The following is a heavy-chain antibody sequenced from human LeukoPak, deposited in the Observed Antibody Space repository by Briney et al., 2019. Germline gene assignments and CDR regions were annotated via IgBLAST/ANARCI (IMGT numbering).Heavy chain of an antibody. D-gene: IGHD5-24*01. CDR1: GFTFSSYA. J-gene: IGHJ6*02. V-gene: IGHV3-30-3*01. Sequence: GGSLRLSCAASGFTFSSYAMHWVRQAPGKGLEWVAVISYDGSNKYYADSVKGRFTISRDNSKNTLYLQMNSLRAEDTAVYYCAREEDAPMATIYYYYYGMDVWGQGTTVTVSS. CDR3: AREEDAPMATIYYYYYGMDV. CDR2: ISYDGSNK.